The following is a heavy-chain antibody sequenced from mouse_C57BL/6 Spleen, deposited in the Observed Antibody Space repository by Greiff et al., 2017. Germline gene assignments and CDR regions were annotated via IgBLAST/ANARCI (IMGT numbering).Heavy chain of an antibody. Sequence: EVKLVESGGGLVKPGGSLKLSCAASGFTFSSYAMSWVRQTPEKRLEWVATISAGGSYTYYPDNVKGRFTISRDNAKNNLYLQMSHLKSEDTAMYYCARDRWVDYWGQGTTLTVSS. CDR2: ISAGGSYT. J-gene: IGHJ2*01. CDR3: ARDRWVDY. CDR1: GFTFSSYA. V-gene: IGHV5-4*01. D-gene: IGHD2-3*01.